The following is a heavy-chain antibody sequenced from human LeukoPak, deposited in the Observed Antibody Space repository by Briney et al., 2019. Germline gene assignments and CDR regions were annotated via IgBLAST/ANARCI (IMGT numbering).Heavy chain of an antibody. Sequence: GGSLRPSCAASGFTFSSYGMHWVRQAPGKGLEWVAVISYDGSNKYYADSVKGRFTISRDNAKNSLYLQMNSLRAEDTAVYYCARDSSGWYHWFDPWGQGTLVTVSS. J-gene: IGHJ5*02. D-gene: IGHD6-19*01. V-gene: IGHV3-30*03. CDR1: GFTFSSYG. CDR2: ISYDGSNK. CDR3: ARDSSGWYHWFDP.